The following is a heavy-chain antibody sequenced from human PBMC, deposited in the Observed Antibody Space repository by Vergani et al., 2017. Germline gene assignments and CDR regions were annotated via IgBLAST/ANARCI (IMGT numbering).Heavy chain of an antibody. CDR3: AKLPSTYSSSSLFDY. J-gene: IGHJ4*02. V-gene: IGHV3-11*04. CDR1: GGSFSGYY. CDR2: ISSSGSTI. D-gene: IGHD6-6*01. Sequence: QVQLQESGPGLVKPSETLSLTCAVYGGSFSGYYMSWIRQAPGKGLEWVSYISSSGSTIYYADSVKGRFTISRDNAKNSLYLQMNSLRAEDTAVYYCAKLPSTYSSSSLFDYWGQGTLVTVSS.